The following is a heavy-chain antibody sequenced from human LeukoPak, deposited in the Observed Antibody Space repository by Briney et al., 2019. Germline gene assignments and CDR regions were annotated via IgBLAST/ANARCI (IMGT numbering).Heavy chain of an antibody. CDR2: ISTNGGST. CDR1: GFTFSTYA. CDR3: VKGGKGISDSSGYYLFDY. Sequence: PGRSLRLSCAASGFTFSTYAMHWVRQAPGKGLEYVSAISTNGGSTYYADSVKGRFTISRDNSKNTLYLQMSSLRAEDTAVYYCVKGGKGISDSSGYYLFDYWGQGTLVTVSS. V-gene: IGHV3-64D*09. J-gene: IGHJ4*02. D-gene: IGHD3-22*01.